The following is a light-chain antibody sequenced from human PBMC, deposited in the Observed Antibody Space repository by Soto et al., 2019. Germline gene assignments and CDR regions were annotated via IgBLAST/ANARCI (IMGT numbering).Light chain of an antibody. CDR2: NTN. V-gene: IGLV1-47*02. CDR3: SSWDDSLSGVV. Sequence: QAVVTQPPSASGTPGQRVTISCSGSSSNIGSNYVYWYQQLPGTAPKLLIYNTNERPSVVPDRLSGSKSGTSASLAISGLRSEYEADYYCSSWDDSLSGVVFGGGTKLTVL. CDR1: SSNIGSNY. J-gene: IGLJ2*01.